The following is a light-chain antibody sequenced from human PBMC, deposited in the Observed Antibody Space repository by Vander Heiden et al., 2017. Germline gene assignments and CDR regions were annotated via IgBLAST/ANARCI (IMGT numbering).Light chain of an antibody. J-gene: IGLJ2*01. CDR2: KDS. Sequence: SYELTQPPSVSVSQGQTARITCTGDALPKQYAYWYQQKPGQAPVLVIYKDSERPSGIPERFSGSSSGTTVTLTISGVQAEDEADYYCQSADSSGTPVVFGGGTKLTVL. CDR3: QSADSSGTPVV. CDR1: ALPKQY. V-gene: IGLV3-25*03.